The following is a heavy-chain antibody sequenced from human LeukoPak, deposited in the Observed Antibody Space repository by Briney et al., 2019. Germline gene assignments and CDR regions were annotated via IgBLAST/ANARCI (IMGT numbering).Heavy chain of an antibody. CDR2: IIPIFGTA. V-gene: IGHV1-69*13. CDR1: GGTFSSYA. CDR3: ARDRLTTVTGNYYYYMDV. J-gene: IGHJ6*03. Sequence: SVKVSCKASGGTFSSYAISWVRQAPGQGLEWMGGIIPIFGTANYAQKFQGRVTITADESTSTAYMELSSLRSEDTAVYYCARDRLTTVTGNYYYYMDVWGKGTTVTVSS. D-gene: IGHD4-17*01.